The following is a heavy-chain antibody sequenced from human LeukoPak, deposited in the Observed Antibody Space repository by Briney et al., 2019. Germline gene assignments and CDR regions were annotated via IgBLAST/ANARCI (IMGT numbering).Heavy chain of an antibody. V-gene: IGHV3-74*01. D-gene: IGHD6-13*01. CDR1: GFTFSSYW. CDR2: INSDGSST. Sequence: PGGSLRLSCAASGFTFSSYWMDWVRQAPGKGLVWVSRINSDGSSTSYADSVKGRFTISRDNAKNTLYLQMNSLRAVDTAVYYCARVAIAAAQGRGSFNWFDPWGQGTLVTVSS. CDR3: ARVAIAAAQGRGSFNWFDP. J-gene: IGHJ5*02.